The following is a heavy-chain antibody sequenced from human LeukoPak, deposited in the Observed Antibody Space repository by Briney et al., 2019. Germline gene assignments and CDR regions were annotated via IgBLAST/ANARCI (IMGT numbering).Heavy chain of an antibody. J-gene: IGHJ4*02. CDR2: VSSGFHA. CDR1: GFTLGSHD. V-gene: IGHV3-13*01. CDR3: VREARGYHYTYCDY. D-gene: IGHD5-18*01. Sequence: GGSLRLSCTASGFTLGSHDMHWVRQIPGQGLEWVAAVSSGFHAFFADSVQGRFTVSREDARNSLYLQMNSLRAGDTAVYYCVREARGYHYTYCDYWGQGTLVTVSS.